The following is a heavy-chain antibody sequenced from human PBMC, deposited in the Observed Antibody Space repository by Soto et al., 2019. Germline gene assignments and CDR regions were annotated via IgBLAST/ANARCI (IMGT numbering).Heavy chain of an antibody. J-gene: IGHJ5*02. CDR1: GYTFTSYA. CDR3: ARSHYDFWSGYFLVNWFDP. Sequence: ASVKVSCKASGYTFTSYAMHWVRQAPGQGLEWMGWISAYNGNTNYAQKLQGRVTMTTDTSTSTAYMELRSLRSDDTAVYYCARSHYDFWSGYFLVNWFDPWGQGTLVTVSS. D-gene: IGHD3-3*01. CDR2: ISAYNGNT. V-gene: IGHV1-18*01.